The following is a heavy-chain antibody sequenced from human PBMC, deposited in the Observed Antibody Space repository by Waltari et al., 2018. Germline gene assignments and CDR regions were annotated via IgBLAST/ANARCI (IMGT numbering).Heavy chain of an antibody. Sequence: EVQLLESGGGLVHPGGSLRLSCSVSGFTFSTYAMTWVRQAPGQGVEGVSGLSVIGGDIYYADSVNGRFTISRDNSRDTVFLQMDSLRVEDTALYFCAKGIGTGENFEYYGMDAWGQGTTVIVSS. CDR3: AKGIGTGENFEYYGMDA. J-gene: IGHJ6*02. D-gene: IGHD7-27*01. CDR1: GFTFSTYA. V-gene: IGHV3-23*01. CDR2: LSVIGGDI.